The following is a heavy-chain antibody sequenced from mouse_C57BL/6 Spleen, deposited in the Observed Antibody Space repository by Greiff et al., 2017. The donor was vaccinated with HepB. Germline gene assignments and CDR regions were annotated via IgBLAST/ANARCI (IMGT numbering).Heavy chain of an antibody. CDR3: AREDYGSSLFDY. V-gene: IGHV5-16*01. CDR1: GFTFSDYY. CDR2: INYDGSST. D-gene: IGHD1-1*01. J-gene: IGHJ2*01. Sequence: EVKLMESEGGLVQPGSSMKLSCTASGFTFSDYYMAWVRQVPEKGLEWVANINYDGSSTYYLDSLKSRFIISRDNAKNILYLQMSSLKSEDTATYYCAREDYGSSLFDYWGQGTTLTVSS.